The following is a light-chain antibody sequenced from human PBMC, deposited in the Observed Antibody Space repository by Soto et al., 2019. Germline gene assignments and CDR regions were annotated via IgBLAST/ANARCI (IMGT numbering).Light chain of an antibody. Sequence: QSALTQPRSVSGSPGQSVTISCTGTSIDVGNYNYVSWYQQHPGKAPKLMIYAVSKRPSGVPDRFSGSKSGNTASLTISGLQTDDEADYYCCSYAGSSYVFGTGTKVTVL. CDR3: CSYAGSSYV. CDR2: AVS. V-gene: IGLV2-11*01. J-gene: IGLJ1*01. CDR1: SIDVGNYNY.